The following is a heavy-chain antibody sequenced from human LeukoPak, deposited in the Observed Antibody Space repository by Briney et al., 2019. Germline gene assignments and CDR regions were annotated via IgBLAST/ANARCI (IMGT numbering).Heavy chain of an antibody. CDR3: ARLGRGYSYGTPYYYYMDV. CDR2: INHSGST. J-gene: IGHJ6*03. V-gene: IGHV4-34*01. Sequence: SETLSLTCAVYGGSFSGYYWSWIRQPPGKGLEWIGEINHSGSTNYNPSPKSRVTISVDTSKNQFSLKLSSVTAADTAVYYCARLGRGYSYGTPYYYYMDVWGKGTTVTISS. D-gene: IGHD5-18*01. CDR1: GGSFSGYY.